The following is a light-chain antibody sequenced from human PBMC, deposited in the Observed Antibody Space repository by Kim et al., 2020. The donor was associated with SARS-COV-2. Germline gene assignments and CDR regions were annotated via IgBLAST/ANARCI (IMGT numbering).Light chain of an antibody. CDR2: AAS. V-gene: IGKV1-17*01. CDR3: LQYNRYPLT. CDR1: QGIRHD. J-gene: IGKJ4*01. Sequence: DIQMTQSPSSLAASVGDRVTITCRASQGIRHDLGWYQQEPGKAPKRLIYAASSLRSGVPSRFSGSGSGTEFNLTSSSLQPEDFATYYCLQYNRYPLTFGGGTKVDIK.